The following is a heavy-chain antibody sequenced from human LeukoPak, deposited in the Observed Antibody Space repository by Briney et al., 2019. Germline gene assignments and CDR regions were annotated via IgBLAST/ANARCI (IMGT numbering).Heavy chain of an antibody. J-gene: IGHJ4*02. CDR3: ARGAQSLRPSYFDY. Sequence: TSETLSLTCTVSGGSISGYYWSWIRQSPGKGLEWIGYIYYSGSTKYNPSLKSRVTMSVDTSKNQFSLKLSSGTAADTAVYYCARGAQSLRPSYFDYWGQGTLVTVSS. D-gene: IGHD1-26*01. V-gene: IGHV4-59*08. CDR2: IYYSGST. CDR1: GGSISGYY.